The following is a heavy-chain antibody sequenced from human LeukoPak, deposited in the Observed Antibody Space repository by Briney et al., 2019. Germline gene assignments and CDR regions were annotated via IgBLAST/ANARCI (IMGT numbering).Heavy chain of an antibody. D-gene: IGHD6-13*01. CDR2: ISYDGSNK. CDR3: AKEVAAAGHFDY. CDR1: GFTFSSYG. J-gene: IGHJ4*02. Sequence: GGSLRLSCAASGFTFSSYGMHWVRQAPGKGLEWVAVISYDGSNKYYADSVKGRFTISRDNSKNTLYLQMNSLRAEDTAVYYCAKEVAAAGHFDYWGQGTLVTVSS. V-gene: IGHV3-30*18.